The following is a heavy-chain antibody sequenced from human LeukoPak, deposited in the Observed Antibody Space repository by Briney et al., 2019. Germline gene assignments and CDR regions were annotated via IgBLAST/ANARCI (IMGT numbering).Heavy chain of an antibody. CDR3: ARDRVGGRYYYGMDV. CDR2: IISSSSTI. CDR1: GFNFNTYS. Sequence: PGGSLRLSCVASGFNFNTYSMNWVRQAPGKGLEWISYIISSSSTIYYADSVKGRFTISRDNAKNSLYLHMNSLRADDTAVYYCARDRVGGRYYYGMDVWGLGTTVTVSS. J-gene: IGHJ6*02. V-gene: IGHV3-48*04. D-gene: IGHD3-16*01.